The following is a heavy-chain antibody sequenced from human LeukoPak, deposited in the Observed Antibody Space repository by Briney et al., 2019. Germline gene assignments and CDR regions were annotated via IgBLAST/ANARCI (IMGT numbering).Heavy chain of an antibody. V-gene: IGHV1-8*01. CDR3: ARASVLRFLEWLPNYYYYGMDV. J-gene: IGHJ6*02. CDR1: GYTFTSYG. D-gene: IGHD3-3*01. Sequence: GASVKVSCKASGYTFTSYGINWVRQATGQGLEWMGWMNPNSGNTGYAQKFQGRVTMTRNTSISTAYMELSSLRSEDTAVYYCARASVLRFLEWLPNYYYYGMDVWGQGTTVTVSS. CDR2: MNPNSGNT.